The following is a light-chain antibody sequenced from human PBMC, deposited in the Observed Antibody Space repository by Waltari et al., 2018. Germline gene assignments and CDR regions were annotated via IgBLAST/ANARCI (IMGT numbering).Light chain of an antibody. CDR3: CSYAGTYTVRV. CDR2: GVS. CDR1: SSDVGAYNH. V-gene: IGLV2-11*01. Sequence: QSALTQPRSVSGSPAQSVTISCTGTSSDVGAYNHVSWYHQHPGKAPKLRIYGVSKRPSGVPDRFSGSKSGNTASLTISGLQAEDEGDYYCCSYAGTYTVRVFGGGTKVTVL. J-gene: IGLJ3*02.